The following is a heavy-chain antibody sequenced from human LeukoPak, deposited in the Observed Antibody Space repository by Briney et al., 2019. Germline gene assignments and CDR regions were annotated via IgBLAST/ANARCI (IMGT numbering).Heavy chain of an antibody. Sequence: SETLSLTCTVSGGSISSGSYYWSWIRQPAGKGLEWIGRIYTSGSTNYNPSLKSRVTISVDTSKNQFSLKLSSVTAADTAVYYCARAPGDMIFGVAYNWFDPWGQGTLVTVSS. CDR3: ARAPGDMIFGVAYNWFDP. J-gene: IGHJ5*02. CDR1: GGSISSGSYY. V-gene: IGHV4-61*02. D-gene: IGHD3/OR15-3a*01. CDR2: IYTSGST.